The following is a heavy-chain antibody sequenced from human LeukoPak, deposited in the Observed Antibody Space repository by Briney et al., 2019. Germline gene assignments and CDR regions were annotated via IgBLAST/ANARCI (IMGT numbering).Heavy chain of an antibody. Sequence: GGSLRLSCAASGFTFSIYAMSWVRQAPGKGLEWVSSISGSDGDHSTHDADSVKGRFTVSRDNSKNTLYLQMNSLRAEDTAVYYCAKDTPSRNSGWDRWGQGTLVTVST. D-gene: IGHD6-19*01. CDR3: AKDTPSRNSGWDR. J-gene: IGHJ4*02. CDR1: GFTFSIYA. CDR2: ISGSDGDHST. V-gene: IGHV3-23*01.